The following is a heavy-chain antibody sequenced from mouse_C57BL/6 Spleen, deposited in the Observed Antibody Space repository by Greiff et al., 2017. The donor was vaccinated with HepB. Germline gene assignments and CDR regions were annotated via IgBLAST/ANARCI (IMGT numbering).Heavy chain of an antibody. CDR3: ARRITTVEWYFDV. CDR2: ISDGGSYT. D-gene: IGHD1-1*01. CDR1: GFTFSSYA. V-gene: IGHV5-4*03. Sequence: EVKLQESGGGLVKPGGSLKLSCAASGFTFSSYAMSWVRQTPEKRLEWVATISDGGSYTYYPDNVKGRFTISRDNAKNNLYLQMSHLKSEDTAMYYCARRITTVEWYFDVWGTGTTVTVSS. J-gene: IGHJ1*03.